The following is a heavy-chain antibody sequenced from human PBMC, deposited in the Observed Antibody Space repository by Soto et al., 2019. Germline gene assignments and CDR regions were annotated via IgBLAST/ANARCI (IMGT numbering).Heavy chain of an antibody. Sequence: GASVKVSCKASGYTFTSYGISWVRQAPGQGLEWKGWISAYNGNTNYAQKLQGRVTMTTDTSTSTVYMELRSLRSDDTAVYYCSRELGYCSGGSCYSGAFDIWGQGTMSPSPQ. V-gene: IGHV1-18*01. J-gene: IGHJ3*02. CDR1: GYTFTSYG. CDR3: SRELGYCSGGSCYSGAFDI. CDR2: ISAYNGNT. D-gene: IGHD2-15*01.